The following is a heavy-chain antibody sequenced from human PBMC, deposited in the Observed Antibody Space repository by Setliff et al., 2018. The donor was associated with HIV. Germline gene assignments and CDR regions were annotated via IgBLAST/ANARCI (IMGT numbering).Heavy chain of an antibody. Sequence: ASVKVSCKASGGTFSSYGVNWVRQAPGQGLEWMGGIFPFFGGTKYAQKSQGRVTMTRDTSISTVYMELSSLRSDDTAVYYCARTQYDSVWGSHRYRFYYFDYWGQGSLVTVSS. D-gene: IGHD3-16*02. V-gene: IGHV1-2*02. CDR1: GGTFSSYG. CDR3: ARTQYDSVWGSHRYRFYYFDY. CDR2: IFPFFGGT. J-gene: IGHJ4*02.